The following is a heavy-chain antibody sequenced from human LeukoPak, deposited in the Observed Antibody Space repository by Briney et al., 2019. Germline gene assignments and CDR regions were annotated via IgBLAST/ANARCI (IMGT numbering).Heavy chain of an antibody. V-gene: IGHV1-69*06. Sequence: SVKLSCKASGGTFSSYAISWVRQAPGQGLEWMGGIIPIFGTANDAQKFRGRVTITADKSTRTAYMELSSLRSEDTAVYYCARDNDSRDAPHLYYWGEGALVAVSS. CDR3: ARDNDSRDAPHLYY. CDR1: GGTFSSYA. D-gene: IGHD3-16*01. CDR2: IIPIFGTA. J-gene: IGHJ4*02.